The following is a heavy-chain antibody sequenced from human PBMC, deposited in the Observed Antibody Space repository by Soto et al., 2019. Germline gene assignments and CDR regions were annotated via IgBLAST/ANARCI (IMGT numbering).Heavy chain of an antibody. Sequence: PGGSLRLSCAASGFTFSTCVMHWVRQAPGKGLEWVAVLGYDGSNKFYADSVKGRFTISRDNSKNTLYLQMNSLRAEDTAVYYCANGPYYDFWSGPTEDYWGQGTLVTVSS. CDR3: ANGPYYDFWSGPTEDY. CDR2: LGYDGSNK. D-gene: IGHD3-3*01. V-gene: IGHV3-30*18. CDR1: GFTFSTCV. J-gene: IGHJ4*02.